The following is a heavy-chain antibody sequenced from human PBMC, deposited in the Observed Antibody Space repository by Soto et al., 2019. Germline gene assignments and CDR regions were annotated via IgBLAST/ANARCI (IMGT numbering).Heavy chain of an antibody. CDR3: ASCLSSSWYRPN. CDR2: IIPILGIA. V-gene: IGHV1-69*02. CDR1: GGTFSSYT. Sequence: QVQLVQSGAEVKKPGSSVKVSCKASGGTFSSYTISWVRQAPGQGLEWMGRIIPILGIANYARKFQGRVTITADKSTSTAYMELSSLRSEDTAVYYCASCLSSSWYRPNWGQGTLVTVSS. D-gene: IGHD6-13*01. J-gene: IGHJ4*02.